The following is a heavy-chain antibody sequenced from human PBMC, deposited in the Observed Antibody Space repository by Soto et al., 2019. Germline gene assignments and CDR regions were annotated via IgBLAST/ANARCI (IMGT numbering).Heavy chain of an antibody. CDR1: GFTFSLCA. CDR2: ISSGGDAT. D-gene: IGHD3-10*01. Sequence: GGSLRLSCAASGFTFSLCALSWVRQAPGKGLEWVSAISSGGDATYYAESAKGRFTISRDNSKSVLYLEMNSLRADDTATYYCAKDLRLRGPTENWGPGTLVTVSS. CDR3: AKDLRLRGPTEN. V-gene: IGHV3-23*01. J-gene: IGHJ4*02.